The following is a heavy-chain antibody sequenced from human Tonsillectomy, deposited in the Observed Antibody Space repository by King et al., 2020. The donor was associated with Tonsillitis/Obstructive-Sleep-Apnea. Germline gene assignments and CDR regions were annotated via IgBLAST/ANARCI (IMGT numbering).Heavy chain of an antibody. V-gene: IGHV3-23*04. CDR1: GFTFSSYA. D-gene: IGHD2-21*02. CDR2: ISGRGGST. J-gene: IGHJ4*02. CDR3: AKMVGVEVVTAIMAFDY. Sequence: VQLVESGGGLVQPGGSLRHSCAASGFTFSSYAMSWGRQAPGKGLEWVSSISGRGGSTYYADSVKGRFTISRDNSKNTLYLQMNSLRADDTGVYYCAKMVGVEVVTAIMAFDYWGQGTLFTVSS.